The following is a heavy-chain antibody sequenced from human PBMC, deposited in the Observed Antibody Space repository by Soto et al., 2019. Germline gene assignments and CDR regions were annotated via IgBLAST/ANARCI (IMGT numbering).Heavy chain of an antibody. CDR1: SGSISSTIYS. D-gene: IGHD4-17*01. CDR3: AREDRNYGEDAFDY. V-gene: IGHV4-39*07. CDR2: IYHSGST. Sequence: PSETLSLTCTVSSGSISSTIYSWDWIRQPPGKGLEWIGEIYHSGSTNYNPSLKSRVTISVDKSKNQFSLKLSSVTAADTAVYYCAREDRNYGEDAFDYWGQGTLVTVS. J-gene: IGHJ4*02.